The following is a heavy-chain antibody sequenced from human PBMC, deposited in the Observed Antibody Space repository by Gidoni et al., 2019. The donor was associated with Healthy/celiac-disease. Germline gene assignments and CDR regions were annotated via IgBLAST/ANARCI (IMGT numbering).Heavy chain of an antibody. CDR2: ISYDGSNK. CDR1: GFTFSSYA. CDR3: AREEAEMATKGGAFDY. J-gene: IGHJ4*02. D-gene: IGHD5-12*01. V-gene: IGHV3-30-3*01. Sequence: QVQLVESGGGVVPPGRSLRLSCAASGFTFSSYAMHWVRQAPGKGLGWVAVISYDGSNKYYADSVKGRFTISRDNSKNTLYLQMNSLRAEDTAVYYCAREEAEMATKGGAFDYWGQGTLVSVSS.